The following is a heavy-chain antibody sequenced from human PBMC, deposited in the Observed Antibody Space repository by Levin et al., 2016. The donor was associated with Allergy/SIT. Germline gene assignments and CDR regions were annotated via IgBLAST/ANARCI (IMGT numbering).Heavy chain of an antibody. CDR3: ARGQLGYCSGDDCYKWYFDY. CDR1: GFIFSSYP. Sequence: GGSLRLSCAASGFIFSSYPMHWVRQSPGKGLESVSAISTTMFYADSVKGRFTISRDNPKNSLYLQMNNLTDEDTAVYYCARGQLGYCSGDDCYKWYFDYGGQGTLVTVSS. D-gene: IGHD2-15*01. V-gene: IGHV3-48*02. CDR2: AISTTM. J-gene: IGHJ4*02.